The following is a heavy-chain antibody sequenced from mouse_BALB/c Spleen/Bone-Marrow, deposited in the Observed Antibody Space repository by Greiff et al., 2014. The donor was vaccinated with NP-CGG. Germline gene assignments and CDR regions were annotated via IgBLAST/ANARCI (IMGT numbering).Heavy chain of an antibody. CDR3: ARCDGYSYYFDY. CDR2: IYPGDGDT. CDR1: GYAFSDYW. Sequence: VQLQQSGADQVRPGSSVKISCKASGYAFSDYWMNWVKQRPGQGLEWIGQIYPGDGDTNYNGKFKGKATLTADKSSSTAYMQPSSLTSEDSAVYFCARCDGYSYYFDYWGQGTTLTVSS. D-gene: IGHD2-3*01. J-gene: IGHJ2*01. V-gene: IGHV1-80*01.